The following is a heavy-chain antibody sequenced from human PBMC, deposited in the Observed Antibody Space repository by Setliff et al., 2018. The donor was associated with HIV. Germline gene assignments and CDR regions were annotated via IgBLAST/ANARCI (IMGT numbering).Heavy chain of an antibody. CDR1: GYTFTSYA. D-gene: IGHD6-19*01. CDR2: INAGNGNT. CDR3: ARDARGGSGWYFDY. J-gene: IGHJ4*02. V-gene: IGHV1-3*01. Sequence: ASVKVSCKASGYTFTSYAMHWVRQAPGQGLEWMGWINAGNGNTKYSQKFQGRVTITRDTSASTAYMELSSLRSEDTAVYYCARDARGGSGWYFDYWGQGTLITVSS.